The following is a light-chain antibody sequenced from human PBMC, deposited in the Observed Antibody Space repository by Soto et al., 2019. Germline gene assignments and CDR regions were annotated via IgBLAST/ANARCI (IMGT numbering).Light chain of an antibody. V-gene: IGLV2-14*03. Sequence: QPVLTQPASVSGSPGQSITISCTGTSSDVANYNYLSWYQQHPGKAPKLIIYDVSNRPSGVSNRFSGSKSGNTASLTISGLQAEDEADYYCSSYTIISPLVFGGGTKLTVL. CDR3: SSYTIISPLV. CDR2: DVS. J-gene: IGLJ2*01. CDR1: SSDVANYNY.